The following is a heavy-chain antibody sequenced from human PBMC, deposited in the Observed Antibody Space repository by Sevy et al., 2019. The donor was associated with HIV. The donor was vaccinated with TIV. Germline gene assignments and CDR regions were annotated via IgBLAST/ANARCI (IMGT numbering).Heavy chain of an antibody. Sequence: SETLSRTCSVSGGSISSGFYSWTWIRQPAGKGLEWIGHPAWKGLEWIGHLYTSGRTNYYSSLKSRVTISLDTSKNQFSLTLNSVTAADTAAYYCARHRRHDYNGPAHYLDVWGKGITVTVSS. D-gene: IGHD4-4*01. CDR3: ARHRRHDYNGPAHYLDV. CDR1: GGSISSGFYS. V-gene: IGHV4-61*09. CDR2: LYTSGRT. J-gene: IGHJ6*04.